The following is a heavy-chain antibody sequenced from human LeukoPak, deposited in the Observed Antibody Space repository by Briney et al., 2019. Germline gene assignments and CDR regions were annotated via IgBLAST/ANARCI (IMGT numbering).Heavy chain of an antibody. CDR2: IWYDGNNK. CDR3: ARDNIRGAYYLDY. J-gene: IGHJ4*02. CDR1: GFTFSSCR. V-gene: IGHV3-33*01. Sequence: GGSLRLSCAASGFTFSSCRMHWVRQAPGKGLEWVAIIWYDGNNKYYADSVKGRFTISRDNSKNTVYLQMDSLRAEDTAVYYCARDNIRGAYYLDYWGRGTRVTVSS. D-gene: IGHD2/OR15-2a*01.